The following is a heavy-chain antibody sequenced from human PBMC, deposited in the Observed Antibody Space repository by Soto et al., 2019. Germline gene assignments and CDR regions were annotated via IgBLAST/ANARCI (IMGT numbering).Heavy chain of an antibody. D-gene: IGHD3-3*01. CDR3: VRGPSVHKLRLVEWPYGDY. CDR1: GFIVSSNQ. V-gene: IGHV3-53*01. J-gene: IGHJ4*02. CDR2: IYSGHTT. Sequence: EVQLVESGGGLIQPGGSLRLSCVASGFIVSSNQMSWVRQAPGKGLEWVSVIYSGHTTYYADSVEGRFTISRDDSKNTLYLQMNSLRVEGTAVYYCVRGPSVHKLRLVEWPYGDYWGQGALVTVSS.